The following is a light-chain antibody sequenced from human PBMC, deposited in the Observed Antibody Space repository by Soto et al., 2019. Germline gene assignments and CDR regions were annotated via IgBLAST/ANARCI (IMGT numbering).Light chain of an antibody. J-gene: IGLJ1*01. CDR2: EVS. Sequence: QSALTQPPSASGSPGQSVTISCTGTSSDVGAYNYVSWYQQLPGKAPKLIIYEVSKRPSGVPDRFSGSKSGNTASLTVSGLQAEDEADYYCTSYAGTYSFFYVFGTGTKLTVI. V-gene: IGLV2-8*01. CDR3: TSYAGTYSFFYV. CDR1: SSDVGAYNY.